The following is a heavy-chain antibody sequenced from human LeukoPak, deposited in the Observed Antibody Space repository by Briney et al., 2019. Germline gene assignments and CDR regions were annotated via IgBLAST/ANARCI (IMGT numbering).Heavy chain of an antibody. Sequence: SETLSLTCTVSGGSISSYYWSWIRQPPGKELEWIGYIYYSGSTNYNPSLKSRVTISVDTSKNQFSLKLSSVTAADTAVYYCAREGLGYYDSSGDAFDIWGQGTMVTVSS. D-gene: IGHD3-22*01. V-gene: IGHV4-59*01. CDR1: GGSISSYY. J-gene: IGHJ3*02. CDR3: AREGLGYYDSSGDAFDI. CDR2: IYYSGST.